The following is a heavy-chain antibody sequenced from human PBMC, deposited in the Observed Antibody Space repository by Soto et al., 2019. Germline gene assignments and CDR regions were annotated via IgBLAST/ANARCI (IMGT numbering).Heavy chain of an antibody. CDR3: ARVILWFGESTYYSGMDV. Sequence: KTGGSLRLSCVASGITSNSYSMNWVRQAPGKGLEWVSSISRSSRYINYADSVKGRFTISRDNAKNSLYLHMNSLRVEDTAVYYCARVILWFGESTYYSGMDVWGQGTTVTVSS. CDR2: ISRSSRYI. J-gene: IGHJ6*02. D-gene: IGHD3-10*01. CDR1: GITSNSYS. V-gene: IGHV3-21*01.